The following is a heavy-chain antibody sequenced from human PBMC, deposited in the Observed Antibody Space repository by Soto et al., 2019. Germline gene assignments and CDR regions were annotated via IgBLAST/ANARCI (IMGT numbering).Heavy chain of an antibody. J-gene: IGHJ6*02. CDR2: INPSSSAT. V-gene: IGHV1-46*01. D-gene: IGHD2-15*01. Sequence: ASVKVSCKASGYTITSYYMHWVRQAPGQGLEWMGIINPSSSATRYSQKFQGRVTMTRDVSTSTVYMEMSGLRSEDTAVYYCARRYCRSGNCPRLYYYDMDVWGPGTTPTVSS. CDR3: ARRYCRSGNCPRLYYYDMDV. CDR1: GYTITSYY.